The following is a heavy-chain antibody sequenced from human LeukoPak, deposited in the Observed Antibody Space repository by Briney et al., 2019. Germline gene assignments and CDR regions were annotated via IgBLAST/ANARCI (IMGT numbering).Heavy chain of an antibody. CDR3: VREEYYYGSGSPAQFDY. V-gene: IGHV1-2*02. D-gene: IGHD3-10*01. Sequence: ASVKVSCKASGYTFTDYFVHWVRQAPGQALEWLGWINHKIVGTNYAQKFQGRVTMTRDTSISTAYMELRRVRSDDTDVYYCVREEYYYGSGSPAQFDYWGQGTLVTVSS. CDR1: GYTFTDYF. J-gene: IGHJ4*02. CDR2: INHKIVGT.